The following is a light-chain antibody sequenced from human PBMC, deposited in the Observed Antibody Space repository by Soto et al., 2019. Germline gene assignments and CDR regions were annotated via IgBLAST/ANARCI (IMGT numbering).Light chain of an antibody. CDR3: QQYDSYPLT. CDR1: QSISDL. CDR2: KAS. J-gene: IGKJ5*01. V-gene: IGKV1-5*03. Sequence: DIPMTQSPSTLSASVGDRATITCRASQSISDLLAWYQQKPGRAPTLLIYKASTLQSGVSSRFSGSGSGTEFTLTISSLLPDDFATYYCQQYDSYPLTFGQGTRLEIK.